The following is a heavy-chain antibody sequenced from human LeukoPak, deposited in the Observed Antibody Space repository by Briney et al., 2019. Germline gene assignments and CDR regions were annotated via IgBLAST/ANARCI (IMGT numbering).Heavy chain of an antibody. CDR2: ISGSGSTT. Sequence: GGSLRLSCATSEFSFGSYAVSWVRQAPGKGLEWVSAISGSGSTTYYADSVRGRFSISRDNSGNTLYLQMNSLSAEDTAVYYCAKAFRGYTGSYFDYWGQGTLVTVSS. D-gene: IGHD1-26*01. CDR3: AKAFRGYTGSYFDY. J-gene: IGHJ4*02. CDR1: EFSFGSYA. V-gene: IGHV3-23*01.